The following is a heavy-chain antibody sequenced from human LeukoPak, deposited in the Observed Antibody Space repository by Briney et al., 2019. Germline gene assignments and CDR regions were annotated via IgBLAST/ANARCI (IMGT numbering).Heavy chain of an antibody. CDR2: ISSSSSYI. J-gene: IGHJ3*02. Sequence: SPGGSLRLSCAASGFTFSSYSMNWVRQAPGKGLEWVSSISSSSSYIYYADSVKGRFTISRDNAKNSLYLQMNSLRAEDTAVYYCARDFIGATAFDIWGQGTMVTVSS. V-gene: IGHV3-21*01. CDR1: GFTFSSYS. CDR3: ARDFIGATAFDI. D-gene: IGHD2-15*01.